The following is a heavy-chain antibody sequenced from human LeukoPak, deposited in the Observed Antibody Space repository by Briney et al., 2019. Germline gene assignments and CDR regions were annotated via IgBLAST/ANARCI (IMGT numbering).Heavy chain of an antibody. Sequence: SQTLSLTCTVFGGSISSGDYYWSWIRQPPGKGLEWIGYIYYSGSTYYNPSLKSRVTISVDTSKNQFSLKLSSVTAADTAVYYCARGNYYDSSGYLYYFDYWGQGTLVTVSS. V-gene: IGHV4-30-4*08. CDR1: GGSISSGDYY. J-gene: IGHJ4*02. D-gene: IGHD3-22*01. CDR2: IYYSGST. CDR3: ARGNYYDSSGYLYYFDY.